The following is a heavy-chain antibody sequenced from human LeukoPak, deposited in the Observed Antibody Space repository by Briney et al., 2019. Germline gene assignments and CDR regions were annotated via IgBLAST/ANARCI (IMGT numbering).Heavy chain of an antibody. CDR3: AKRGILG. V-gene: IGHV3-23*01. D-gene: IGHD3-3*02. CDR2: INGSGDST. J-gene: IGHJ4*02. CDR1: GFTFSSYG. Sequence: PGGSLRLSCAASGFTFSSYGMTWVRQAPGKGLEWVSDINGSGDSTYYADSVKGRFTISRDNSKNTLYLQMNSLRADDTAVYYCAKRGILGWGQGTPVTVSS.